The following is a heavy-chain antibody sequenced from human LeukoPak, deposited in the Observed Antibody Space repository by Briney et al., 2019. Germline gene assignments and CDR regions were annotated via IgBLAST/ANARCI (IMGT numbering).Heavy chain of an antibody. CDR2: ISSSGSTI. Sequence: GGSLRLSCAASGFTFSDYYMSWIRQAPGEGLEWVSYISSSGSTIYYADSVKGRFTISRDNAKNSLYLQMNSLRAEDTAVYYCARIRFLEFENWFDPWGQGTLVTVSS. CDR1: GFTFSDYY. V-gene: IGHV3-11*01. J-gene: IGHJ5*02. D-gene: IGHD3-3*01. CDR3: ARIRFLEFENWFDP.